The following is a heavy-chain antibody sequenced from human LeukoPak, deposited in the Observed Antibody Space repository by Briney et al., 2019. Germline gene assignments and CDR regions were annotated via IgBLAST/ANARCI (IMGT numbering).Heavy chain of an antibody. Sequence: GGSLRLSCATSGFTFSSYAMSWVRQSPGEGPEWISALCGIGVGPYYADSVKGRFTISRDNSKNTLYLQMNNLRAEDTAIYYCARQLGYCSDGTCYFDYWGQGTLVTVSS. CDR2: LCGIGVGP. J-gene: IGHJ4*03. D-gene: IGHD2-15*01. CDR3: ARQLGYCSDGTCYFDY. V-gene: IGHV3-23*01. CDR1: GFTFSSYA.